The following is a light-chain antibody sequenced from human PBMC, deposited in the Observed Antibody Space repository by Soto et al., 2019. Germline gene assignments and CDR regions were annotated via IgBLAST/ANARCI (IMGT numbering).Light chain of an antibody. J-gene: IGLJ2*01. Sequence: QSALTQPASVSGSPGQSITISCTGTISDVGGYNYVSWYQQHPDKAPKLMIYEVSNRPSGVSNRFSGSKSGNTASLTISGLPADDEADYYCSSYTSSNALVFGGGTKLTVL. CDR3: SSYTSSNALV. CDR1: ISDVGGYNY. CDR2: EVS. V-gene: IGLV2-14*01.